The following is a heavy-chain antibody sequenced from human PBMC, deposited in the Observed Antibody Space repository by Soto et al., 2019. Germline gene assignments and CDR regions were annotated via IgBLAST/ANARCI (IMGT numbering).Heavy chain of an antibody. V-gene: IGHV4-59*01. Sequence: PSETLSLTCAVYGGSFSGYYWSWIRQPPGKGLEWIGYIYYSGSTNYNPSLKSRVTISVDTSKNQFSLKLSSVTAADTAVYYCARANSGYSDAFDIWGQGTMVTVSS. CDR2: IYYSGST. CDR3: ARANSGYSDAFDI. J-gene: IGHJ3*02. CDR1: GGSFSGYY. D-gene: IGHD5-12*01.